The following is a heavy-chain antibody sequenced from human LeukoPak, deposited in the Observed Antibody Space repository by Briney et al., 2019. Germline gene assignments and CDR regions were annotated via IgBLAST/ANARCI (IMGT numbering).Heavy chain of an antibody. CDR3: ARWNPYDSSGYYYAFDY. CDR2: VSYGGST. Sequence: SETLSLTCTVSGGSISGNYWSWIRQPPGKGLEWIGYVSYGGSTNYNPSLKSRVTMSVDTSKNQVSLKLRSVTTADTAVYYCARWNPYDSSGYYYAFDYWGQGTLVTVSS. V-gene: IGHV4-59*01. D-gene: IGHD3-22*01. J-gene: IGHJ4*02. CDR1: GGSISGNY.